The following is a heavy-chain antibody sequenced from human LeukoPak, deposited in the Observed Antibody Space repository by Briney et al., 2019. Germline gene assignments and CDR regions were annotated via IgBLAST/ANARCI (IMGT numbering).Heavy chain of an antibody. V-gene: IGHV3-48*03. Sequence: GGSLRLSCAASGFTFSSYEMNWVRQAPGKGLEWVSYISSSGSTIYYADSVKGRFTISRDNAKNSLYLQMNSLRAEDTAVYYCARDRDSSGDYWYFDLWGRGTLVTVSS. CDR3: ARDRDSSGDYWYFDL. CDR2: ISSSGSTI. CDR1: GFTFSSYE. D-gene: IGHD6-19*01. J-gene: IGHJ2*01.